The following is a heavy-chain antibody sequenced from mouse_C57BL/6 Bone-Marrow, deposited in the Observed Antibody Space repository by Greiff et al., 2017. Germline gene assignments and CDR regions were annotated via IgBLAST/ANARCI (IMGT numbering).Heavy chain of an antibody. Sequence: VQLQQPGAELVRPGTSVKLSCKASGYTFTSYWMHWVTQRPGQGLEWIGVIDPSGSYTNYNQQFKGTATLTVDTSSSTAYMQLSSLAAEDSAIYYCTRRGGPDYWDQGTTLTVSA. CDR3: TRRGGPDY. V-gene: IGHV1-59*01. J-gene: IGHJ2*01. CDR2: IDPSGSYT. CDR1: GYTFTSYW.